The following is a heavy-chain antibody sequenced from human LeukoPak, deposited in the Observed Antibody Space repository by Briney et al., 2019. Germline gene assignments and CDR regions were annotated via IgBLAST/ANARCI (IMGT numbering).Heavy chain of an antibody. V-gene: IGHV3-30*02. CDR1: GFTFSSYG. CDR2: IRYDGSNK. Sequence: GGSLRLSCAASGFTFSSYGMHWVRQAPGKGLEWVAFIRYDGSNKYYADSVKGRFTISRDNSKNTLYLQMNSLRAEDTAVYYCASSQYGGNEGEAFDIWGQGTMVTVSS. D-gene: IGHD4-23*01. J-gene: IGHJ3*02. CDR3: ASSQYGGNEGEAFDI.